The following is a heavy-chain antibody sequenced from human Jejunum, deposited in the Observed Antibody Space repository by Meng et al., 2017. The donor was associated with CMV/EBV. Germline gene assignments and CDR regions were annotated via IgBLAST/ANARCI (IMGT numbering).Heavy chain of an antibody. Sequence: FSSYSMNWVRHAPGKGLEWVSSISRTVGLTYYAGSVKGRFTISRDNGKSSVFLQMDSLRVEDTAVYYCARGPYHSTSSPYYYGMDVWGQGTTVTVSS. CDR1: FSSYS. CDR3: ARGPYHSTSSPYYYGMDV. J-gene: IGHJ6*02. CDR2: ISRTVGLT. D-gene: IGHD6-6*01. V-gene: IGHV3-21*06.